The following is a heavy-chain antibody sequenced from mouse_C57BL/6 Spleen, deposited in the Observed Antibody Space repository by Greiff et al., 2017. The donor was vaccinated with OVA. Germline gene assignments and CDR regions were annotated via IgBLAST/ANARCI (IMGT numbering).Heavy chain of an antibody. CDR1: GYSFTSYY. D-gene: IGHD2-4*01. Sequence: QVQLQQSGPELVKPGASVKISCKASGYSFTSYYIHWVKQRPGQGLEWIGWIYPGSGNTKYNEKFKGKATLTADTSSSTAYMQLSSLTSEDPAVYYCAVWDYDGGFDYWGQGTTLTVSS. CDR3: AVWDYDGGFDY. J-gene: IGHJ2*01. V-gene: IGHV1-66*01. CDR2: IYPGSGNT.